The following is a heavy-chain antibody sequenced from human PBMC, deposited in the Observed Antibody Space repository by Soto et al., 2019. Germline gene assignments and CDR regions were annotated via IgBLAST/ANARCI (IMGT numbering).Heavy chain of an antibody. CDR1: GFTFSSYA. Sequence: EVLLLESGGGLVQPGGSLRLSCSASGFTFSSYAMNWVRQAPGKGLEWVSAISGSGRSTYYADSVKGRFTISRDNSRNTRYLQVSRLRTEVSAIDYCAKDPDRGGKYYALCVDYWRHGHLVTVS. CDR3: AKDPDRGGKYYALCVDY. J-gene: IGHJ4*01. D-gene: IGHD1-26*01. CDR2: ISGSGRST. V-gene: IGHV3-23*01.